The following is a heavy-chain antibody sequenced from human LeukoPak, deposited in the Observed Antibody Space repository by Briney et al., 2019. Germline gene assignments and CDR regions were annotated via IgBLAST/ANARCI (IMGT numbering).Heavy chain of an antibody. V-gene: IGHV3-21*01. J-gene: IGHJ5*02. CDR3: ARDKLLWFGELSPWFDP. CDR2: ISSSSSYI. Sequence: GSLRLSCAASGFTFSSYSMNWVRQAPGKGLEWVSSISSSSSYIYYADSVKGRFTISRDNAKNSLYLQMNSLRAEDTAVYYCARDKLLWFGELSPWFDPWGQGTLVTVSS. CDR1: GFTFSSYS. D-gene: IGHD3-10*01.